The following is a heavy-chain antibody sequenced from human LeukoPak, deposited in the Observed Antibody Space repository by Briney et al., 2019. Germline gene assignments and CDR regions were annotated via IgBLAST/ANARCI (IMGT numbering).Heavy chain of an antibody. D-gene: IGHD1-26*01. V-gene: IGHV4-59*12. CDR1: GASTTSYY. J-gene: IGHJ4*02. CDR3: AREIVGARHLDY. Sequence: KPSETLSLTCSVSGASTTSYYWNWIRQAPGKGLEWIGYIYSDGTTSYSPSLRSRVTISIDKSKNQFSLKLSSVTAADTAVYYCAREIVGARHLDYWGQGTLVTVSS. CDR2: IYSDGTT.